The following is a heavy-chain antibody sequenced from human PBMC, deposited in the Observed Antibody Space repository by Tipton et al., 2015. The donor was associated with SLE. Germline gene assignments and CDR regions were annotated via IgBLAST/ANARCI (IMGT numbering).Heavy chain of an antibody. CDR1: GGSISSSSYC. CDR2: IYYSGST. J-gene: IGHJ4*02. Sequence: LRLSCTVSGGSISSSSYCWGWIRQPPGKGLEWIGSIYYSGSTYYNPSLKSRVTISVDTSKNQFSLRLSSVTAADTAVYYCARTMIKYSSSAFDYWGQGTLVTVSS. D-gene: IGHD6-13*01. V-gene: IGHV4-39*07. CDR3: ARTMIKYSSSAFDY.